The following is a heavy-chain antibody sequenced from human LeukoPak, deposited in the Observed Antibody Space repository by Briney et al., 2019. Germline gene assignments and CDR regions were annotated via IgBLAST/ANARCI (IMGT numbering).Heavy chain of an antibody. CDR2: ISYDGSNK. CDR3: ARARSSGWNYYYYGMDV. D-gene: IGHD6-19*01. Sequence: GGSLRLSCEASGFGFSSYGMSWVRQAPGKGLEWVAVISYDGSNKYYADSVKGRFTISRDNSKNTLYLQMNSLRAEDTAVYYCARARSSGWNYYYYGMDVWGQGTTVTVSS. CDR1: GFGFSSYG. J-gene: IGHJ6*02. V-gene: IGHV3-30*03.